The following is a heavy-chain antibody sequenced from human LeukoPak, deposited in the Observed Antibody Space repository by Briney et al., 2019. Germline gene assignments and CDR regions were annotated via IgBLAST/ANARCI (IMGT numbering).Heavy chain of an antibody. Sequence: GGSLRLSCAVSGFTFSSYWMSWVRQAPGRGLEWVANIKQDGSEQYYVDSVKGRFTISRDNTRNSLYLQMNSLRAEDTAVYYCASIVEEFGELLYDYWGQGTLVTVSS. D-gene: IGHD3-10*01. V-gene: IGHV3-7*01. CDR1: GFTFSSYW. CDR2: IKQDGSEQ. J-gene: IGHJ4*02. CDR3: ASIVEEFGELLYDY.